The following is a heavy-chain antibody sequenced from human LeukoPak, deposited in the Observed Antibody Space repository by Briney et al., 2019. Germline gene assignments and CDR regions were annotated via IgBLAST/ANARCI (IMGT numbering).Heavy chain of an antibody. J-gene: IGHJ6*03. D-gene: IGHD3-3*01. Sequence: PGGSLRLSCAASGFTFTTYGMHWVRQAPGKGLEWVAFIVYDGSNKYYANYVKGRFTIPRDNSKNTLYLQMNSLRAEDTAVYYCAKVVGPWSGLRGYIDVWGKGTTVTVSS. CDR2: IVYDGSNK. CDR1: GFTFTTYG. V-gene: IGHV3-30*02. CDR3: AKVVGPWSGLRGYIDV.